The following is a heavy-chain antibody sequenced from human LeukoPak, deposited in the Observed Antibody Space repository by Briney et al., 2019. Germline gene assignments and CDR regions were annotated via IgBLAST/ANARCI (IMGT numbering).Heavy chain of an antibody. CDR2: IYHSGST. CDR3: VRSSSSIFDY. CDR1: GGSISSSNW. V-gene: IGHV4-4*02. Sequence: PSGTLSLTCAVSGGSISSSNWWSWVRQPPGKGLEWIGSIYHSGSTYYNPSLKSRVSRSVDTSKNQFSLKLSSVTAADTAVYYCVRSSSSIFDYWGQGTLVTVPP. J-gene: IGHJ4*02. D-gene: IGHD6-6*01.